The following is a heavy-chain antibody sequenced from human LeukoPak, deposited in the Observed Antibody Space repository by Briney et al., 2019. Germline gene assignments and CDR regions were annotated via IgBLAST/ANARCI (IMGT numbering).Heavy chain of an antibody. Sequence: GGSLRLSCAASGFTFDDHGMSCVRQAPGKGLEWVSSINWNGGDTHYTDSVKGRFTISRDNAKNSLYLQMNSLRVEDTALYYCARGQGYSGYDLGYFDYWGQGTLVTVSS. CDR2: INWNGGDT. D-gene: IGHD5-12*01. CDR1: GFTFDDHG. V-gene: IGHV3-20*04. J-gene: IGHJ4*02. CDR3: ARGQGYSGYDLGYFDY.